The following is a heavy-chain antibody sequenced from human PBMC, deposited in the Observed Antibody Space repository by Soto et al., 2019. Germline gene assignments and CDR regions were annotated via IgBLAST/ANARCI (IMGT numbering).Heavy chain of an antibody. CDR3: ARPAREQQYFDY. V-gene: IGHV4-39*01. CDR2: IYYSGST. CDR1: GGSISSSSYY. Sequence: SETLSLTCTVSGGSISSSSYYWGWIRQPPGKGLEWIGSIYYSGSTYYNPSLKSRVTISVDTSKNQFSLKLSSVTAADTAVYYCARPAREQQYFDYWGQGTLVTVSS. J-gene: IGHJ4*02. D-gene: IGHD6-13*01.